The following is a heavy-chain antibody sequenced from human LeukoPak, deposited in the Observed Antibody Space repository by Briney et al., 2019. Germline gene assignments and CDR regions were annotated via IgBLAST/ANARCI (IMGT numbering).Heavy chain of an antibody. CDR1: GFTFSSYW. V-gene: IGHV3-7*01. Sequence: GGSLRLSCAAPGFTFSSYWMSWVRQAPGKGLEWVANIKQDGSEKYYVDSVKGRFTISRDNAKNSLYLQMNSLRAEDTAVYYCASRPEKYSYGPNWFDPWGQGTLVTVSS. D-gene: IGHD5-18*01. CDR2: IKQDGSEK. J-gene: IGHJ5*02. CDR3: ASRPEKYSYGPNWFDP.